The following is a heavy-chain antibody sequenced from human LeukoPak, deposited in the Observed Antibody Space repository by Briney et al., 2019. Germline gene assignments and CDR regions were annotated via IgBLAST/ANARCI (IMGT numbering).Heavy chain of an antibody. J-gene: IGHJ4*02. CDR3: ASPGYSSSWGHFDY. CDR2: INPNSGGT. V-gene: IGHV1-2*02. Sequence: ASVKVSCKASGYTFTGYYMHWVRQAPGQGLEWMGWINPNSGGTNYAQKFQGRVTMTRDTSISTAYMELSRPRSDDTAVYYCASPGYSSSWGHFDYWGQGTLVTVSS. D-gene: IGHD6-13*01. CDR1: GYTFTGYY.